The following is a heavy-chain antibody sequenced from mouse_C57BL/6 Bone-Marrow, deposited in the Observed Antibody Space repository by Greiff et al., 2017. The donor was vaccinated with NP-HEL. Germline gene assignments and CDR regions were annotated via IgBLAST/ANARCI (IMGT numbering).Heavy chain of an antibody. CDR3: ARDADSSGRGYYAMDY. J-gene: IGHJ4*01. D-gene: IGHD3-2*02. CDR2: ISYDGSN. CDR1: GYSITSGYY. V-gene: IGHV3-6*01. Sequence: DVKLVESGPGLVKPSQSLSLTCSVTGYSITSGYYWNWIRQFPGNKLEWMGYISYDGSNNYNPSLKNRISITRDTSKNQFFLKLNSVTTEDTATYYCARDADSSGRGYYAMDYWGQGTSVTVSS.